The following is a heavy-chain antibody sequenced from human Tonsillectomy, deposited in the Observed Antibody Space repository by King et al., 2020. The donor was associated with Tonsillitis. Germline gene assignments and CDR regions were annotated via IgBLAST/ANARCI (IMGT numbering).Heavy chain of an antibody. Sequence: VQLVESGGGLVKPGGSLRLSCAASGFTFSSYSMNWVRQAPGKGLDWVSSISSSSSYIYYADSVKGRFTISRDNAKNSLYVQMNSLRAEDTAVYYCARSGLVLGDYYYYYYMDVWGKGTTVTVSS. CDR1: GFTFSSYS. J-gene: IGHJ6*03. D-gene: IGHD3-10*01. CDR3: ARSGLVLGDYYYYYYMDV. V-gene: IGHV3-21*01. CDR2: ISSSSSYI.